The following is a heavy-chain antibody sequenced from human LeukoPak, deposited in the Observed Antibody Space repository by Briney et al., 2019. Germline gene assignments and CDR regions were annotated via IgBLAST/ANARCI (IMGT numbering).Heavy chain of an antibody. J-gene: IGHJ2*01. D-gene: IGHD3/OR15-3a*01. Sequence: GASVKVSCKASGYTFTGYYIHWVRQAPGEGLEWMGWINPNRGVADYSQKFQDRVTMTRDTSISTAYMELSRLRRDDTAFYYCARVLSNVDPDWYFDLWGRGTLVTVSS. CDR2: INPNRGVA. CDR1: GYTFTGYY. CDR3: ARVLSNVDPDWYFDL. V-gene: IGHV1-2*02.